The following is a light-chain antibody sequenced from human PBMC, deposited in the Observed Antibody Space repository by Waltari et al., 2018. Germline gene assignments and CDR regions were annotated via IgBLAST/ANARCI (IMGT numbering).Light chain of an antibody. J-gene: IGLJ3*02. CDR2: DVT. CDR1: TSDVGGYNY. CDR3: CSFAGTYTWV. V-gene: IGLV2-11*01. Sequence: SALTQPRSVSGSPGQSVTISCTGTTSDVGGYNYAAWYQHHPGQAPKLMIFDVTQRPSGVPDRFSGSKSANTASLTISGLQAEDEADYYCCSFAGTYTWVFGGGTKVTVL.